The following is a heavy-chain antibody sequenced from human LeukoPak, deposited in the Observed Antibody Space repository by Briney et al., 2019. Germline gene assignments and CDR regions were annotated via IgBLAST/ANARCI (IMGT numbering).Heavy chain of an antibody. V-gene: IGHV4-38-2*02. CDR1: GYSISSGYY. D-gene: IGHD4-23*01. J-gene: IGHJ5*02. Sequence: SETLSLTCAVSGYSISSGYYWGWIRQPPGKGLEWIGSIYHSGSTYYNPSLKSRVTISVDTSKNQFSLKLSSVTAADTAVYYCARELGSDYGGYSPWGQGTLVTVSS. CDR2: IYHSGST. CDR3: ARELGSDYGGYSP.